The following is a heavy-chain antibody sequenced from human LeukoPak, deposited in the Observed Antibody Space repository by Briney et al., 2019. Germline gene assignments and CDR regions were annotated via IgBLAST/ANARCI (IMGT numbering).Heavy chain of an antibody. D-gene: IGHD3-3*01. V-gene: IGHV4-34*01. J-gene: IGHJ5*02. CDR3: ARETRLLRGSWFGVVISWFDP. Sequence: SETLSLTCAVYGGSFSGYYWSWIRQPPGKGLEWIGEINHSGSTNYNPSLKSRVTISVDTSKNQFSLKLSSVTAADTAVYYCARETRLLRGSWFGVVISWFDPWGQGTLVTVSS. CDR1: GGSFSGYY. CDR2: INHSGST.